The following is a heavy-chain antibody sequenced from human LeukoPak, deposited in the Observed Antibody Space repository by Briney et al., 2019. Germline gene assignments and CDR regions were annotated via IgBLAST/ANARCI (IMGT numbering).Heavy chain of an antibody. Sequence: SVKVSCEASGGTFSSYAISWVRQAPGQGLEWMGGIIPIFGTANYAQKFQGRVTITADESTSTAYMELSSLRSEDTAVYYCASKRLGFPFDPWGQGTLVTVSS. CDR3: ASKRLGFPFDP. CDR2: IIPIFGTA. CDR1: GGTFSSYA. D-gene: IGHD3-16*01. J-gene: IGHJ5*02. V-gene: IGHV1-69*01.